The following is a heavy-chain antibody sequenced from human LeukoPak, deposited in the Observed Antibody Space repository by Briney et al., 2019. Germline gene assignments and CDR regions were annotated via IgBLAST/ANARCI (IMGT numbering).Heavy chain of an antibody. CDR1: EFTFSAYG. CDR3: ATESQRYYYDTSGLDY. J-gene: IGHJ4*02. Sequence: GGSLRLSCAPSEFTFSAYGMHWVRQAPGKGLEWVAVISYDGNNKYYADSVKGRFTISRDNSKSTLYLQMNSLRAEDTAVYYCATESQRYYYDTSGLDYWGQGTLVTVSS. CDR2: ISYDGNNK. V-gene: IGHV3-30*03. D-gene: IGHD3-22*01.